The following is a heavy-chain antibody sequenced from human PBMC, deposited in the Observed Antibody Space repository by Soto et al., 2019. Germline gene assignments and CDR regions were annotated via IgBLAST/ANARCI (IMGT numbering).Heavy chain of an antibody. D-gene: IGHD1-26*01. CDR2: ISSNSSYI. V-gene: IGHV3-21*01. Sequence: EVQLVESGGGLVKPGGSLRLSCAASGFTFSSYSMNWVRQAPGKGLEWVSSISSNSSYIYYADSVKGRFTISRDNAKNSLYLQMNSLRAEDTAVYYCARETYSGSYGWFDPWGQGTLVTVSS. CDR1: GFTFSSYS. CDR3: ARETYSGSYGWFDP. J-gene: IGHJ5*02.